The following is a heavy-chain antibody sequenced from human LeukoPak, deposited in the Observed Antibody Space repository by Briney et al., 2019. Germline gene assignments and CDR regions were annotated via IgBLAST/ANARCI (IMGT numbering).Heavy chain of an antibody. V-gene: IGHV4-4*07. Sequence: SETLSLTCTVSGGSISSYYWSWIRQPAGKGLEWIGRIYTSGSTNYNPSLKSRVTISVDTSKNQFSLKLSSVTAADTAVYYCARVTFEYQLPSVYYYYYMDVWGKGTTVTVSS. CDR3: ARVTFEYQLPSVYYYYYMDV. J-gene: IGHJ6*03. D-gene: IGHD2-2*01. CDR2: IYTSGST. CDR1: GGSISSYY.